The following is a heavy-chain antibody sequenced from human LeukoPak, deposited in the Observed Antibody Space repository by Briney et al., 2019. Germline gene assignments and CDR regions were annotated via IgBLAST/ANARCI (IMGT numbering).Heavy chain of an antibody. V-gene: IGHV4-39*07. Sequence: SETLSLTCTVSGGSISSYYWSWIRQPPGKGLEWIGSIYYSGSTYYNPSLKSRVTVSVDTSKNQFSLKLSSVTAADTAVYYCARSYRDTGGYWGQGTLVTVSS. D-gene: IGHD1-1*01. J-gene: IGHJ4*02. CDR1: GGSISSYY. CDR2: IYYSGST. CDR3: ARSYRDTGGY.